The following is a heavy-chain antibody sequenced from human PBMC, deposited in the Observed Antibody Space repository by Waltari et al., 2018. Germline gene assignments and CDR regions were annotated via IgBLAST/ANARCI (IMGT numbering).Heavy chain of an antibody. CDR3: AKYHPPQRNFDL. Sequence: EAQLVESGGGLVQPGGSLRLSCAASGFTFRDHYMDWVRPAPGKGLEWVGRVRDKADSYTTEYAASVKGRFTISRDDSMNSLYLQIHTLRTDDSAVYYCAKYHPPQRNFDLWGRGTLVTVSS. D-gene: IGHD6-25*01. CDR1: GFTFRDHY. CDR2: VRDKADSYTT. V-gene: IGHV3-72*01. J-gene: IGHJ2*01.